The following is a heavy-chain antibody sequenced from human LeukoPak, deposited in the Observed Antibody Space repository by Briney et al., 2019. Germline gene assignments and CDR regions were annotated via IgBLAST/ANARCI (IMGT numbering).Heavy chain of an antibody. Sequence: PGGSLRLSCAASGFTFSSYGMHWVRQAPGKGLEWVAFIRYDGSNKYYADSVEGRFTISRDNSKNTLYLQMNSLRAEDTAVYYCARDGSTSCYNDECYYYYMDVWGKGTTVTVSS. CDR3: ARDGSTSCYNDECYYYYMDV. CDR2: IRYDGSNK. D-gene: IGHD2-2*02. CDR1: GFTFSSYG. J-gene: IGHJ6*03. V-gene: IGHV3-30*02.